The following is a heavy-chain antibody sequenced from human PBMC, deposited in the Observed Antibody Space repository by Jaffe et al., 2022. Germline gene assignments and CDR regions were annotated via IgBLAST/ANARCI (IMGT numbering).Heavy chain of an antibody. CDR2: INSDGSST. CDR1: GFTFSSYW. D-gene: IGHD3-10*01. J-gene: IGHJ4*02. CDR3: ARVRKIYGSGSYYWYFDY. Sequence: EVQLVESGGGLVQPGGSLRLSCAASGFTFSSYWMHWVRQAPGKGLVWVSRINSDGSSTSYADSVKGRFTISRDNAKNTLYLQMNSLRAEDTAVYYCARVRKIYGSGSYYWYFDYWGQGTLVTVSS. V-gene: IGHV3-74*01.